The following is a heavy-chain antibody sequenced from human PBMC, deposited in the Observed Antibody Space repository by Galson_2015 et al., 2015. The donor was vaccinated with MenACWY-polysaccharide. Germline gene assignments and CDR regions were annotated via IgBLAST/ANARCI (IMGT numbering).Heavy chain of an antibody. J-gene: IGHJ4*02. D-gene: IGHD2-2*01. Sequence: SLRLSCAAAGFSFNNHWMNWVRQAPGKGLEGVANMDQDGSTKYSIDSVKGRFTISRDNAKNSLSLQMNSLRGDDTAVYYCARGGLPGAMDFWGQGTLVTVSS. CDR2: MDQDGSTK. V-gene: IGHV3-7*01. CDR3: ARGGLPGAMDF. CDR1: GFSFNNHW.